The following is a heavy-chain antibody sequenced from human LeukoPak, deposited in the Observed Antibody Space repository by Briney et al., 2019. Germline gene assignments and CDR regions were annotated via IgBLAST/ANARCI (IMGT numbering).Heavy chain of an antibody. V-gene: IGHV1-2*02. CDR3: ARVLGYSYGDIDY. J-gene: IGHJ4*02. CDR1: GYTFTGYY. D-gene: IGHD5-18*01. Sequence: ASVKVSCKASGYTFTGYYMHWVRQAPGQGLEWMGWINPNSGGTNYAQKFQGRVTMTRDTSISTAYMELSRLRSDDTAVYYCARVLGYSYGDIDYWGQGTLVTVSS. CDR2: INPNSGGT.